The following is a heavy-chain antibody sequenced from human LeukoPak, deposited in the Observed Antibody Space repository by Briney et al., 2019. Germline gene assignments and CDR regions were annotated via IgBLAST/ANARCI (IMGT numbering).Heavy chain of an antibody. J-gene: IGHJ4*02. CDR3: ARDRCSGGSCYSFDY. D-gene: IGHD2-15*01. CDR1: GFTFSSYW. CDR2: IKQDGSEK. Sequence: GGSLRLSCAASGFTFSSYWMNWVRQAPGKGLEWVANIKQDGSEKYYLDSVRGRFTISRDNAKNSLYLQMNSLRAEDTAVYYCARDRCSGGSCYSFDYWGQGTLVTVSS. V-gene: IGHV3-7*01.